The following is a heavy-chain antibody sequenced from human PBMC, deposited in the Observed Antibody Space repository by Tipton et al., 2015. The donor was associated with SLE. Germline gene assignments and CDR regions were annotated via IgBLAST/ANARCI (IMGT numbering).Heavy chain of an antibody. Sequence: TLSLTCTVSGGSISSSSYYWGWIRQPPGKGLEWIGYIYYSGSTYYNPSLKSRVTISVDTSKNQFSLKLSSVTAADTAVYYCARGGGPFDYWGQGTLVTVSS. CDR2: IYYSGST. D-gene: IGHD3-16*01. J-gene: IGHJ4*02. V-gene: IGHV4-31*03. CDR1: GGSISSSSYY. CDR3: ARGGGPFDY.